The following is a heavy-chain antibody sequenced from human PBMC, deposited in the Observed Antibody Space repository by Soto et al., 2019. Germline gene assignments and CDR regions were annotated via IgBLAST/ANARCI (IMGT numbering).Heavy chain of an antibody. Sequence: QVQLQESGPGLVKPSETLSLTCTVSGGSISSYYWSWIRQPPGKGLEWIGYIYYSGSTNYNPSLNSRVTISVDTSKNQFSLKLSSVTAADTAVYYCARHSAYFNVRGVKGEGFDPWGQGTLVTVSS. D-gene: IGHD3-10*01. CDR3: ARHSAYFNVRGVKGEGFDP. V-gene: IGHV4-59*08. J-gene: IGHJ5*02. CDR2: IYYSGST. CDR1: GGSISSYY.